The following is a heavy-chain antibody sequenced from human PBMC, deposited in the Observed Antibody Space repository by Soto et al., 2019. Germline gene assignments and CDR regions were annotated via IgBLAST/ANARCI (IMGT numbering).Heavy chain of an antibody. CDR2: ISGSGGST. CDR1: GFTFSSYA. CDR3: GKVSIYDFWSGLLDY. Sequence: EVQLLESGGGLVQPGGSLRLSCAASGFTFSSYAMSWVRQAPGKGLEWVSAISGSGGSTYYADSVKGRFTISRDNSKNTLYLQMNSLRAEDTGVYYCGKVSIYDFWSGLLDYWGQGTLVTVSS. D-gene: IGHD3-3*01. J-gene: IGHJ4*02. V-gene: IGHV3-23*01.